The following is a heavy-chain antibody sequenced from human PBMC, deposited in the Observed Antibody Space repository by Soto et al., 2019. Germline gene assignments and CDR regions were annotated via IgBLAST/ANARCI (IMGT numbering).Heavy chain of an antibody. Sequence: QVQLVQSGAEVKKPGSSVKVSCKASGGTFSSYTISWVRQAPGQGLEWMGRIIPILGIANYAQKFQGRVSISANNSTSTAHMQLSSLRSEDTAVYYCARATTIGYCSSTSCYGGWIDYWGQGTLVTVSS. D-gene: IGHD2-2*01. CDR3: ARATTIGYCSSTSCYGGWIDY. CDR1: GGTFSSYT. V-gene: IGHV1-69*02. J-gene: IGHJ4*02. CDR2: IIPILGIA.